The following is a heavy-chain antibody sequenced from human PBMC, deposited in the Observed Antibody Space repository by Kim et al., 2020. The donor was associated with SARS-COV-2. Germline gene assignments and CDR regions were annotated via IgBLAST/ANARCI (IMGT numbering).Heavy chain of an antibody. CDR2: IYYSGST. V-gene: IGHV4-39*07. CDR1: GGSISSSSYY. CDR3: ASLPGNSGYADY. D-gene: IGHD3-22*01. Sequence: SETLSLTCTVSGGSISSSSYYWGWIRQPPGKGLEWIGSIYYSGSTYYNPSLKSRVTISVDTSKNQFSLKLSSVTAADTAVYYCASLPGNSGYADYWGQGTLVTVSS. J-gene: IGHJ4*02.